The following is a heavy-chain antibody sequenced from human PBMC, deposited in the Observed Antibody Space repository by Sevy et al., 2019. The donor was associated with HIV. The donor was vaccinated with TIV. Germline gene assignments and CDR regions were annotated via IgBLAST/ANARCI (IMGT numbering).Heavy chain of an antibody. CDR3: SRETWYFAN. Sequence: ASVKVSCKASGYTFTAYHMHWIRQAPGQGLEWMGWVYPNSGGTEYAQKFQGRVTMTTDTSINTAYLELSGLRFDDTAMYYCSRETWYFANWGQGTLVTVSS. CDR1: GYTFTAYH. V-gene: IGHV1-2*02. CDR2: VYPNSGGT. J-gene: IGHJ4*02. D-gene: IGHD6-13*01.